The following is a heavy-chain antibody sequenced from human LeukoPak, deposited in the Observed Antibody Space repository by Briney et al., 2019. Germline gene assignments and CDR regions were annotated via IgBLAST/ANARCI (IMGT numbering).Heavy chain of an antibody. CDR1: GFTFSSYG. J-gene: IGHJ4*02. Sequence: GGSLRLSCAASGFTFSSYGMHWVRQAPGKGLEWVAVISYDGSNKYYADSVKGRFTISRDNAKNSLYLQMNSLRAEDTAVYYCARDLMGIAVYDYWGQGTLVTVSS. CDR3: ARDLMGIAVYDY. D-gene: IGHD6-19*01. CDR2: ISYDGSNK. V-gene: IGHV3-30*03.